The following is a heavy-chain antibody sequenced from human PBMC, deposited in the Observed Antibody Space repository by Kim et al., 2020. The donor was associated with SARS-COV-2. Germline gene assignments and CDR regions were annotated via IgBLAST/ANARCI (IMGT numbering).Heavy chain of an antibody. CDR1: GGSISSGGYY. CDR2: IYYSGST. CDR3: ARDRGSGSYPWVRRAQFDP. J-gene: IGHJ5*02. D-gene: IGHD3-10*01. V-gene: IGHV4-31*03. Sequence: SETLSLTCTVSGGSISSGGYYWSWIRQHPGKGLEWIGYIYYSGSTYYNPSLKSRVTISVDTSKNQFSLKLSSVTAADTAVYYCARDRGSGSYPWVRRAQFDPWGQGTLVTVSS.